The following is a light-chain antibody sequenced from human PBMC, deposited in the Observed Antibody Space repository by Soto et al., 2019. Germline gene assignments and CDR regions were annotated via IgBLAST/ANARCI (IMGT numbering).Light chain of an antibody. CDR1: QSVGAY. CDR3: QQRNNWS. CDR2: DAS. V-gene: IGKV3-11*01. J-gene: IGKJ3*01. Sequence: EIVLTQSPATLSLSPWERATLSCRASQSVGAYLAWYQQRPGQAPRLLIYDASSRATGIPARFSGSGSGTDFTLTISSLEPEDSAVYYCQQRNNWSFGPGTKVEIK.